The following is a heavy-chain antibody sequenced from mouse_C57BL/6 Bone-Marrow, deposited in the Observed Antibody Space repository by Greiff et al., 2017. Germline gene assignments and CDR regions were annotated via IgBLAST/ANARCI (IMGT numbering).Heavy chain of an antibody. CDR2: INPGSGGT. D-gene: IGHD2-3*01. J-gene: IGHJ4*01. Sequence: QVQLQQSGAELVRPGTSVKVSCKASGYAFTNYLIEWVKQRPGQGLEWIGVINPGSGGTNYNEKFKGKATLTADKSSSTAYMQLSSLTSEDSAVYFCARGGYYDDYDAMDYWGQGTSVTVSS. CDR3: ARGGYYDDYDAMDY. CDR1: GYAFTNYL. V-gene: IGHV1-54*01.